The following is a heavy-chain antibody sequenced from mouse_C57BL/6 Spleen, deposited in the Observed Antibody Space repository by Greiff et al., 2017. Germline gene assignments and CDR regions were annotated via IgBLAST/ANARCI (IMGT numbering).Heavy chain of an antibody. CDR1: GYTFTSYG. J-gene: IGHJ3*01. Sequence: QVQLQQSGAELARPGASVKLSCKASGYTFTSYGISWVKQRTGQGLEWIGEIYPRSGNTYYNEKFKGKATLTADKSSSTAYMELRSLTSEDSAVYFCARSGYGNFPAWFAYWGQGTLVTVSA. CDR2: IYPRSGNT. D-gene: IGHD2-1*01. CDR3: ARSGYGNFPAWFAY. V-gene: IGHV1-81*01.